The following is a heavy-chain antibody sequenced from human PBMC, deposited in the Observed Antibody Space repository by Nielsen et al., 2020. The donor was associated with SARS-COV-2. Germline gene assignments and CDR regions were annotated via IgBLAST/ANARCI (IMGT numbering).Heavy chain of an antibody. V-gene: IGHV1-46*01. J-gene: IGHJ6*02. CDR2: INPSGGST. D-gene: IGHD4-17*01. CDR1: GYTFTSYY. CDR3: ARTPQIPTVTTYYYYYGMDV. Sequence: ASVKVSCKASGYTFTSYYMHWVRQAPGQGLEWMGIINPSGGSTSYAQKFQGRVTMTRDTSTSTVYMELRSLRSDDTAVYYCARTPQIPTVTTYYYYYGMDVWGQGTTVTVSS.